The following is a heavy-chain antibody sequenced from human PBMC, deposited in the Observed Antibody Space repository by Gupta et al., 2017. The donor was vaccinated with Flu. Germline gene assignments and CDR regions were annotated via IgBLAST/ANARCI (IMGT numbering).Heavy chain of an antibody. D-gene: IGHD2-21*01. Sequence: HYGSTNYHPSLESRLTISIATSRNQFPLELASVTPADTAVYYCATRSDKGGEDAFDIWGQGTMVTVSS. J-gene: IGHJ3*02. CDR2: HYGST. CDR3: ATRSDKGGEDAFDI. V-gene: IGHV4-61*07.